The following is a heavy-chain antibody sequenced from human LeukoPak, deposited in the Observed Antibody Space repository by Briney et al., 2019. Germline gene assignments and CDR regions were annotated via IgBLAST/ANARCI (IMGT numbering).Heavy chain of an antibody. J-gene: IGHJ3*02. V-gene: IGHV3-30*04. CDR2: ISYDGSNK. CDR1: GFTFSSYA. Sequence: GGSLRLSCAASGFTFSSYAMHWVRQAPGKGLEWVAVISYDGSNKYYADSVKGRFTISRDNSKNTLYLQMNGLRAEDTAVYYCARERITIFGVAIITGSDAFDIWGQGTMVTVSS. D-gene: IGHD3-3*01. CDR3: ARERITIFGVAIITGSDAFDI.